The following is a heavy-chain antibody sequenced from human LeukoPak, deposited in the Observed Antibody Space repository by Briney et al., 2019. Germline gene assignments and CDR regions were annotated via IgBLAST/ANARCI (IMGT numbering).Heavy chain of an antibody. V-gene: IGHV3-23*01. J-gene: IGHJ4*02. CDR3: AKGGGLRFLDYFDY. CDR1: GFSFSSYA. Sequence: QSGGSLRLSCAASGFSFSSYAMSWVRQAPGKGLEWVSAISGSGGSTYYADSVKGRFTISRDNSKNTLYLQMNSLRAEDTAVYYCAKGGGLRFLDYFDYWGQGTLVTVSS. CDR2: ISGSGGST. D-gene: IGHD3-3*01.